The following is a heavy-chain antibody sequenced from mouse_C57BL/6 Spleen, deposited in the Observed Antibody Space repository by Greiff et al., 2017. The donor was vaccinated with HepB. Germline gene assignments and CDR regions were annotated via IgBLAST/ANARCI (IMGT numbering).Heavy chain of an antibody. J-gene: IGHJ2*01. Sequence: QVQLKESGAELVRPGTSVKVSCKASGYAFTNYLIEWVKQRPGQGLEWIGVINPGSGGTNYNEKFKGKATLTADKSSSTAYMQLSSLTSEDSAVYFCARSIYYYGSSSDYWGQGTTLTVSS. D-gene: IGHD1-1*01. CDR3: ARSIYYYGSSSDY. CDR1: GYAFTNYL. V-gene: IGHV1-54*01. CDR2: INPGSGGT.